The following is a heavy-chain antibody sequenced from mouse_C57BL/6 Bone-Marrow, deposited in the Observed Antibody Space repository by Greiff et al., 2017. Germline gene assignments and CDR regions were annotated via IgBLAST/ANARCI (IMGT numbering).Heavy chain of an antibody. J-gene: IGHJ4*01. D-gene: IGHD1-1*01. V-gene: IGHV2-2*02. CDR2: IWSGGST. CDR1: GFSLTSYG. CDR3: ASNYYSSSYGAMDY. Sequence: VQLQQSGPGLVQPSQSLSITCTVSGFSLTSYGVHWVRQSPGKGLEWLGVIWSGGSTDYNAAFISRLSISKDNSKSQVFFKMNSLQANDTAIYYLASNYYSSSYGAMDYWVKEPQSPSP.